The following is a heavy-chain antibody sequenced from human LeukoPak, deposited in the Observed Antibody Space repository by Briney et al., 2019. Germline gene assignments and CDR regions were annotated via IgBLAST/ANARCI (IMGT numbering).Heavy chain of an antibody. CDR2: MNPNSGNT. V-gene: IGHV1-8*03. D-gene: IGHD1-7*01. J-gene: IGHJ3*02. CDR3: ARGLEALELPDAFDI. CDR1: GYTFTSYD. Sequence: ASVXXXXXASGYTFTSYDINWGRQATGQGLEXRGWMNPNSGNTGYAQKFQGRVTITRNTSISTAYMELSSLRSEDTAVYYCARGLEALELPDAFDIWGQGTMVTVSS.